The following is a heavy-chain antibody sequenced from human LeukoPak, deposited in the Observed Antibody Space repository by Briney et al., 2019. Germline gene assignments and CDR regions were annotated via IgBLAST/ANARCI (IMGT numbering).Heavy chain of an antibody. J-gene: IGHJ4*02. V-gene: IGHV1-69*04. CDR3: ARSYYYDSSGYYEDY. D-gene: IGHD3-22*01. CDR2: IIPILGIA. Sequence: SVKVSCKASGGTFSSYAISWVRQAPGQGLEWMGRIIPILGIANYAQKFQGRVTITAHKSTSTAYMELSSLRSEDTAVYYCARSYYYDSSGYYEDYWGQGTLVTVSS. CDR1: GGTFSSYA.